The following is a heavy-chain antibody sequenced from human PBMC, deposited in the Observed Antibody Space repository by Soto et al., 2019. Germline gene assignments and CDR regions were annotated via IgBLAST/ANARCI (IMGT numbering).Heavy chain of an antibody. V-gene: IGHV4-59*01. Sequence: QVQLQESGPGLVKPSETLSLTCTVSGGYISTYYWSWIRQPPGKGLEWIGYIYYSGSTNYNPSLKSRVTISVDSTRHQFSLRLNSVPAADTAVYSCARGPIDYGDSYYCYYGMDVWGQGTTVTVS. J-gene: IGHJ6*02. D-gene: IGHD4-17*01. CDR1: GGYISTYY. CDR2: IYYSGST. CDR3: ARGPIDYGDSYYCYYGMDV.